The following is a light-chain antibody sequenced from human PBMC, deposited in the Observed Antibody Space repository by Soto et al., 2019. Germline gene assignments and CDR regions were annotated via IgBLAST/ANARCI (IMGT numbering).Light chain of an antibody. CDR3: QQYNNWPRT. J-gene: IGKJ1*01. CDR1: QSVTSSD. CDR2: GAG. V-gene: IGKV3-15*01. Sequence: EIVLTQSPGTLSLSPGERAALSCRASQSVTSSDLAWYQQKPGQAPRLLIYGAGTRATGIPARFSGSGSGTEFTLTISSLQSEDFAVYYCQQYNNWPRTFGQGTKVDIK.